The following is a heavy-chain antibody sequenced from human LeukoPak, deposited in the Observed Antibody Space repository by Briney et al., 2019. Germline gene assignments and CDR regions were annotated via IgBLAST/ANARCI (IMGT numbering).Heavy chain of an antibody. D-gene: IGHD5-18*01. CDR2: IYYSGST. CDR3: ARSRIQLGYTR. CDR1: GGSINSSSYY. V-gene: IGHV4-61*01. Sequence: SETLSLTCTVSGGSINSSSYYWSWIRQPPGKGLEWIGYIYYSGSTNYNPSLKSRVTISVDTSKNQFSLKLSSVTAADTAVYYCARSRIQLGYTRWGQGTLVTVSS. J-gene: IGHJ4*02.